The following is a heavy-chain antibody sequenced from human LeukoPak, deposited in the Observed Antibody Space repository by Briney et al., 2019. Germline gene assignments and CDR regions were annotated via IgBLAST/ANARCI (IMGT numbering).Heavy chain of an antibody. D-gene: IGHD3-10*01. CDR2: IYYSGST. J-gene: IGHJ5*02. CDR1: GGSISSSSYY. V-gene: IGHV4-39*01. CDR3: ATIRPHRYNWFAP. Sequence: SETLSLTCTVSGGSISSSSYYWGWIRQPPGKGLEWIGSIYYSGSTYYNPSLKSRVTISVDTSKNQFSLKLSSVTAADTAVYYCATIRPHRYNWFAPGGKETLATVSS.